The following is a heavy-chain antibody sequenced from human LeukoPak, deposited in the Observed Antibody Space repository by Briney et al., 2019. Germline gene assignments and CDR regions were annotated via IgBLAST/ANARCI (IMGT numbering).Heavy chain of an antibody. V-gene: IGHV3-7*03. D-gene: IGHD6-19*01. CDR1: GFTFSSYW. CDR2: IKQDGSEK. J-gene: IGHJ4*02. Sequence: GGSLRLSCAASGFTFSSYWMSWVRQAPGRGLEWVANIKQDGSEKYYVDSVKGRFTISRDNAKNSLYLQMNSLKTEDTAVYYCTSTQWLVGGNYWGQGTLVTVSS. CDR3: TSTQWLVGGNY.